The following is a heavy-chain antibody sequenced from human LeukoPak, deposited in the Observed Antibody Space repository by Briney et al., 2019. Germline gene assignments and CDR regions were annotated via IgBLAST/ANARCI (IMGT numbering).Heavy chain of an antibody. Sequence: ASVKVSCKASGYTFTSYAMHWVRQAPGQRLEWMGWINAGNGNTKYSQEFQGRVTITRDTSASTAYMELSSLRSEDMAVYYCAREGDSYGPFDYWGQGTLVTVSS. CDR3: AREGDSYGPFDY. J-gene: IGHJ4*02. CDR1: GYTFTSYA. D-gene: IGHD5-18*01. V-gene: IGHV1-3*03. CDR2: INAGNGNT.